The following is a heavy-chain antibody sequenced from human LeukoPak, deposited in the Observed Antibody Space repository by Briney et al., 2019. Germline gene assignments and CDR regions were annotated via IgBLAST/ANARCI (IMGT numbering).Heavy chain of an antibody. D-gene: IGHD3-22*01. Sequence: SETLSLTCAVSGGSFSGFYWSWIRQPPGKGLEWIGDINHSGSTNYNPSLESRVTISVDTSKNQFSLKLSSVTAADTAVYYCARGYFPRSYYYDSSGYRYWGQGTLVTVSS. CDR1: GGSFSGFY. V-gene: IGHV4-34*01. CDR3: ARGYFPRSYYYDSSGYRY. CDR2: INHSGST. J-gene: IGHJ4*02.